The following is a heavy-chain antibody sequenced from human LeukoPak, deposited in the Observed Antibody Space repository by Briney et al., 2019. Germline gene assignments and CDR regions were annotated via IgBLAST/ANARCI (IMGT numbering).Heavy chain of an antibody. CDR2: ISYDGSNK. J-gene: IGHJ4*02. CDR3: ARAYCSGGSCYFDY. CDR1: GFTFSSYA. V-gene: IGHV3-30-3*01. Sequence: GGSLRLSCAASGFTFSSYAMHWVRQAPGKGLEWVAVISYDGSNKYYADSVKGRFTISRDNSKSTLYLQMNSLRAEDTAVYYCARAYCSGGSCYFDYWGQGALVTVSS. D-gene: IGHD2-15*01.